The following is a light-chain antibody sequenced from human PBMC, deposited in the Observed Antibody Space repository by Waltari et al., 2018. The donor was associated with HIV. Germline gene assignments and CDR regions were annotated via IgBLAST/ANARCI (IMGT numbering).Light chain of an antibody. CDR1: QSIGNN. CDR2: DAS. V-gene: IGKV3-15*01. Sequence: DIVMTQSPATLSVSPGERATLSCRASQSIGNNLAWYQQKPGQAPRLLMYDASTRATGVPARFSGSGSGTEFTLTISSLQSEDFAVYYCQQYINWPPYTFGQGTKLEIK. J-gene: IGKJ2*01. CDR3: QQYINWPPYT.